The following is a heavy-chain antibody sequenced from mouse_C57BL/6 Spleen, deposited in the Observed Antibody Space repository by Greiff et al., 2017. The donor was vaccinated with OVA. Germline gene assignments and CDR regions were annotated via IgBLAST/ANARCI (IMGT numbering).Heavy chain of an antibody. Sequence: VKLVESGGGLVKPGGSLKLSCAASGFTFSDYGMHWVRQAPEKGLEWVAYISSGSSTIYYADTVKGRFTISRDNAKNTLFLQMTSLRSEDTAMYYCARLGYYAMDYWGQGTSVTVSS. J-gene: IGHJ4*01. CDR3: ARLGYYAMDY. D-gene: IGHD4-1*01. V-gene: IGHV5-17*01. CDR1: GFTFSDYG. CDR2: ISSGSSTI.